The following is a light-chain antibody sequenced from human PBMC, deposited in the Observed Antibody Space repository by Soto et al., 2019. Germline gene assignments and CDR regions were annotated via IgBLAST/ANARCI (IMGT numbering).Light chain of an antibody. CDR1: SSDVGGYNY. CDR2: EVS. CDR3: SSYTSISSLGGV. V-gene: IGLV2-14*01. J-gene: IGLJ3*02. Sequence: QSALTQPASVSGSPGQSITISCTGSSSDVGGYNYVSWYQQHPGKAPKLIIYEVSNRPSGISNRFSGSKSANTASLTISGLQAEDEAEYYCSSYTSISSLGGVFGGGTKLTVL.